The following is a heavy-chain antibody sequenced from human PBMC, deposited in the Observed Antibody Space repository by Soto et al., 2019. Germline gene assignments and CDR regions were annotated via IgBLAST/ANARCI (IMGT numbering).Heavy chain of an antibody. CDR2: ISGDGSGT. D-gene: IGHD2-15*01. Sequence: EVQLVESGGGLVQPGGSLRLSCAASGFTFGNYWMHWVRQAPGKGLVWVARISGDGSGTAYADSVEGRFTISRDHANNMLFLQINSLTPEDTAVYYCASLRRWPPFDSWGQGTLVSVST. V-gene: IGHV3-74*01. CDR1: GFTFGNYW. CDR3: ASLRRWPPFDS. J-gene: IGHJ4*02.